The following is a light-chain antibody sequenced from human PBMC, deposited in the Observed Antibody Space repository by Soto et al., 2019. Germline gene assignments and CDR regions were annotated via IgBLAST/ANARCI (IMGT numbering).Light chain of an antibody. V-gene: IGLV2-14*01. CDR2: EVS. CDR1: SXDVGGYNY. CDR3: SSYTSSSTLV. J-gene: IGLJ1*01. Sequence: QSVLTQPDSVSGSPGQSITISCTGTSXDVGGYNYVSWYQQHPGKAPKLMIYEVSNRPSGVSNRFSGSKSGNTASLTISGLQAEDEADYYCSSYTSSSTLVFGTGTKVILL.